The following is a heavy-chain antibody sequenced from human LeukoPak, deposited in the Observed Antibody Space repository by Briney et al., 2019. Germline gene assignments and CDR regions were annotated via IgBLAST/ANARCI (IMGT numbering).Heavy chain of an antibody. Sequence: GGSLRLSCAASGFTFSSYAMCWVRQAPGKGLEWVAVISYDGSDKFYADSVKGRFTISRDSSKNTLFLQMNRLRPEDAAVYYCAKAPVTTCRGAFCYPFDYWGLGTLVTVSS. J-gene: IGHJ4*02. V-gene: IGHV3-30*04. D-gene: IGHD2-15*01. CDR3: AKAPVTTCRGAFCYPFDY. CDR2: ISYDGSDK. CDR1: GFTFSSYA.